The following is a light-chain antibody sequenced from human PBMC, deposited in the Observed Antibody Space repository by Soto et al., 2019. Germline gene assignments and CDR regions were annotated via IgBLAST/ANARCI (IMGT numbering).Light chain of an antibody. CDR2: YAS. CDR3: QQYNDWPPIT. CDR1: QNINNN. J-gene: IGKJ5*01. V-gene: IGKV3-15*01. Sequence: EVIMTQSPATLSVSPGERATLSCWASQNINNNLAWYQQKPGQVPRLLIYYASTRATGIPARFSGSGSGTEFTLTISSLQSEDFALYYCQQYNDWPPITFGQGTRLEIK.